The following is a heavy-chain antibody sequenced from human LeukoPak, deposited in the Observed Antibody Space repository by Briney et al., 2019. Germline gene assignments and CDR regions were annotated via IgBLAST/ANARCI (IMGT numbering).Heavy chain of an antibody. J-gene: IGHJ4*02. CDR3: ARDSVIAAADPDY. V-gene: IGHV1-2*02. CDR2: INPNSGAT. D-gene: IGHD6-13*01. Sequence: ASVKVSCKASGYTFTGYYMHWVRQAPGQGLEWMGWINPNSGATNYAQKFQGRVIMTTDTSTSTAYMELRSLRSDDTAVYYCARDSVIAAADPDYWGQGTLVTVSS. CDR1: GYTFTGYY.